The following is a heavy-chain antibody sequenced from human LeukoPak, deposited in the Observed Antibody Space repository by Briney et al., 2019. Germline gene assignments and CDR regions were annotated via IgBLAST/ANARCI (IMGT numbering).Heavy chain of an antibody. CDR2: ISWDGGST. CDR3: AIINTPSGYDSSRRNYFDY. CDR1: GFTFDDYA. D-gene: IGHD5-12*01. Sequence: GGSLRLSCAASGFTFDDYAMHWLRQAPGKGLEWVSLISWDGGSTYYADSVKGRFTISRDNSKNSLYLQMNSLRADDTALYYCAIINTPSGYDSSRRNYFDYWGQGTLVTVSS. V-gene: IGHV3-43D*04. J-gene: IGHJ4*02.